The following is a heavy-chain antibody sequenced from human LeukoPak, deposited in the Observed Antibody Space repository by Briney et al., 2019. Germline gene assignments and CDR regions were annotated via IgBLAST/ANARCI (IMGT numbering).Heavy chain of an antibody. CDR1: GFTFGSYG. J-gene: IGHJ6*02. Sequence: GGSLRLSCAASGFTFGSYGMMWVRQAPGKGLEWVSAITGSGGGTYYADSVKGRWTIARDNSKTTVYLQMHSLRAEDTALYYCAKANRNYYGMDVWGQGTTVTVSS. V-gene: IGHV3-23*01. CDR3: AKANRNYYGMDV. CDR2: ITGSGGGT. D-gene: IGHD2/OR15-2a*01.